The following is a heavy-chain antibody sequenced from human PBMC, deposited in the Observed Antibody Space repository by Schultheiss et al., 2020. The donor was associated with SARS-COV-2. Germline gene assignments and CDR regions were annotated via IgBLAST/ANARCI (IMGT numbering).Heavy chain of an antibody. V-gene: IGHV3-53*01. CDR3: ARTHYDFWSGSHYYMDV. Sequence: GGSLRLSCAASGFTFSDYYMSWIRQAPGKGLEWVSVIYSGGSTYYADSVKGRFTISRDNSKNTLYLQMNSLRAEDTAVYYCARTHYDFWSGSHYYMDVWGKGTTVTVSS. D-gene: IGHD3-3*01. CDR2: IYSGGST. CDR1: GFTFSDYY. J-gene: IGHJ6*03.